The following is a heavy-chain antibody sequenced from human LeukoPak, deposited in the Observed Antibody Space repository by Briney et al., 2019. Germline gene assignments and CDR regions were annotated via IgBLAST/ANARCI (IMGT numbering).Heavy chain of an antibody. CDR1: GGSISGSSYY. CDR2: IYYSGST. D-gene: IGHD6-19*01. CDR3: ARDAVAVGVDY. J-gene: IGHJ4*02. Sequence: SETLSLTCTVSGGSISGSSYYWGWIRQPPGKGLEWIGSIYYSGSTYYNPSLKSRVTISVDTSKNQFSLKLSSVTAADTAVYYCARDAVAVGVDYWGQGTLVTVSS. V-gene: IGHV4-39*02.